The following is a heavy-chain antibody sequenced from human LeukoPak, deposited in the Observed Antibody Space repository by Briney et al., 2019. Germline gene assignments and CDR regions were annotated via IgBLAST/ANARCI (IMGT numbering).Heavy chain of an antibody. CDR1: AFTFSSYS. V-gene: IGHV3-21*01. D-gene: IGHD6-6*01. CDR2: ITSSSSYI. CDR3: AREWSSSCYYYGMDV. Sequence: GGSLRLSCAASAFTFSSYSMHWVRQAPGKGLEWVSSITSSSSYIYYADSVKGRFTISRDNAKNSLYLQMNSLRAEDTAVYYCAREWSSSCYYYGMDVWGQGTTVTVS. J-gene: IGHJ6*02.